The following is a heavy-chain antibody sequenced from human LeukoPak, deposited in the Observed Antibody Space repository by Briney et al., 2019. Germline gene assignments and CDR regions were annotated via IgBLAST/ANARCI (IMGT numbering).Heavy chain of an antibody. J-gene: IGHJ6*03. Sequence: PSQTLSLTCTVSGGSISSGGYYWSWIRQHPGKGLEWIGYIYYSGSTNYNPSLKSRVTISVDTSKNQFSLKLTSVTAADTAVYYCARSRDVVGAYYYMDVWGKGTTVTVSS. CDR3: ARSRDVVGAYYYMDV. CDR1: GGSISSGGYY. V-gene: IGHV4-61*08. D-gene: IGHD1-26*01. CDR2: IYYSGST.